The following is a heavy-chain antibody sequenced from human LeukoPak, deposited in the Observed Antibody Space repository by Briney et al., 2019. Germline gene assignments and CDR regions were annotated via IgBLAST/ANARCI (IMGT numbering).Heavy chain of an antibody. CDR2: INWNGGST. D-gene: IGHD3-22*01. J-gene: IGHJ4*02. CDR1: GFTFDDYG. V-gene: IGHV3-20*04. CDR3: ARAPNYYDSSGYYFDY. Sequence: GGSLRLSCAASGFTFDDYGMSWVRQAPGKGLEWVSGINWNGGSTGYADSVKGRFTISRDNAKNSLYLQMNGLRAEDTALYYCARAPNYYDSSGYYFDYWGQGTLVTVSS.